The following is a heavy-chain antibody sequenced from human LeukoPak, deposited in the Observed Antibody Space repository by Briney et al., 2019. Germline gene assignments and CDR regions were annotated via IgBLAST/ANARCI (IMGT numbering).Heavy chain of an antibody. CDR1: GFTFSNYW. CDR3: ARSLPYGTTWYGRSDF. J-gene: IGHJ4*02. Sequence: GGSLRLSCAASGFTFSNYWMNWVRQAPGKGLEWVANIRQDGDTKYYVDSVKGRFTISRDNAMNSLYLQMNSLRAEDTAIYYCARSLPYGTTWYGRSDFWGQGTLVTVSS. D-gene: IGHD6-13*01. CDR2: IRQDGDTK. V-gene: IGHV3-7*03.